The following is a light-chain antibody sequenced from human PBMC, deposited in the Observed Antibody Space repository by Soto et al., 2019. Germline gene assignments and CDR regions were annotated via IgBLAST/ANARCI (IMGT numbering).Light chain of an antibody. CDR2: DAS. J-gene: IGKJ1*01. CDR3: QQYNSYS. Sequence: IQMTQSPSTLSASVGDTVTITCRASQTISVSLAWYQQKPGKAPNLLIYDASNLQSGVPSRFSGSGSGTEFTLTISSLQPDDFATYYCQQYNSYSFGQGTKVDIK. V-gene: IGKV1-5*01. CDR1: QTISVS.